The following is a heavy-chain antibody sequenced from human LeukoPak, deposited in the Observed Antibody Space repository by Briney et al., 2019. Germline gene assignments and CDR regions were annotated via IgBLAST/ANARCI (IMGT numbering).Heavy chain of an antibody. CDR2: ITSSGTYI. J-gene: IGHJ6*03. CDR1: GFTYNNYN. D-gene: IGHD1-26*01. Sequence: GGSLRLSCAASGFTYNNYNMNWVRQAPGKALEWVSSITSSGTYIFYADSVKGRFTISRDNAKNSLYLQMNSLGPEDTAVYYCARDPYSGNYGNYYYMDVWGKGTTVIISS. CDR3: ARDPYSGNYGNYYYMDV. V-gene: IGHV3-21*01.